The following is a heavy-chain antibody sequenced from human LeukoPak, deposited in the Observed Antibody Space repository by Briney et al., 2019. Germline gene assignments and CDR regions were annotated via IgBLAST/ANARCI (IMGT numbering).Heavy chain of an antibody. CDR3: ARSRLVRSGSPVPNWDYFDY. V-gene: IGHV3-7*04. J-gene: IGHJ4*02. D-gene: IGHD3-3*01. CDR2: IKQDASEK. Sequence: TGGSLRLSCAASGFTFSSYCMSWVRQAPGKGLEWVANIKQDASEKYSVDSVKGRFTISRDNAKNSLYLQMNSLRVADTAVYYCARSRLVRSGSPVPNWDYFDYWGQGTLVTVSS. CDR1: GFTFSSYC.